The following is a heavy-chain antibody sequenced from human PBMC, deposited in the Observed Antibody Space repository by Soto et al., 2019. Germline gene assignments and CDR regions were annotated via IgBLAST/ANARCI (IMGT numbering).Heavy chain of an antibody. V-gene: IGHV4-38-2*02. CDR3: RRSSRYSTDV. J-gene: IGHJ6*02. D-gene: IGHD6-19*01. CDR2: IYSIGNT. CDR1: GASIRSGAY. Sequence: SETLSLTCTVSGASIRSGAYWGWIRQPPGKGLEWIGSIYSIGNTYYNPSLKSGVTISADTSKNQFSLNLISVTAADTAVYYCRRSSRYSTDVWGQGITVTVYS.